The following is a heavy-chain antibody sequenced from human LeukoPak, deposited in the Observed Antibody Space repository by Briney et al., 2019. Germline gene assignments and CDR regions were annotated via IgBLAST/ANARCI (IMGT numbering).Heavy chain of an antibody. CDR1: GGSISSYY. CDR3: ARLGYSSGSVDY. J-gene: IGHJ4*02. CDR2: LYYSVST. V-gene: IGHV4-59*01. Sequence: SETLSLTCTVSGGSISSYYWSWIRQPPGKGLEWIGDLYYSVSTNYNPSLKSRVTISVDTSKNQFSLKLSSVTAADTAVYYCARLGYSSGSVDYWGQGTLVTVSS. D-gene: IGHD5-18*01.